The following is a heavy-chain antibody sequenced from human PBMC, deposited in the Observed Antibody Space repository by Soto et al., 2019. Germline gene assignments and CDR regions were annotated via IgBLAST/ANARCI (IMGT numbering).Heavy chain of an antibody. D-gene: IGHD3-16*01. CDR2: IHHSVIT. J-gene: IGHJ5*02. CDR3: ARAYYDGNNYRTRGWFDP. V-gene: IGHV4-38-2*01. Sequence: KASGTLSLTCGVSGYSLNSGYYWGWIRQPPGKGLEWIGSIHHSVITYYSPSLRSRLSLSVDTSKNQFSLKLTSVTAADTAVYYCARAYYDGNNYRTRGWFDPWGKGILVTVSP. CDR1: GYSLNSGYY.